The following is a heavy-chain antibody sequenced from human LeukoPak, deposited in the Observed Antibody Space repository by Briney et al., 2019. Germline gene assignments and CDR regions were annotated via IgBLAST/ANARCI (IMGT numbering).Heavy chain of an antibody. Sequence: GGTLRLSCAASGFTFSSYGMSWVRQAPGKGLEWVSAISGSGGSTYYADSVKGRFTISRDNSKNTLYLQMNSLRAEDTAVYYCAKDRPDRGSWGLLRYFDWLRNPIWGQGTMVTVSS. CDR1: GFTFSSYG. V-gene: IGHV3-23*01. CDR3: AKDRPDRGSWGLLRYFDWLRNPI. CDR2: ISGSGGST. D-gene: IGHD3-9*01. J-gene: IGHJ3*02.